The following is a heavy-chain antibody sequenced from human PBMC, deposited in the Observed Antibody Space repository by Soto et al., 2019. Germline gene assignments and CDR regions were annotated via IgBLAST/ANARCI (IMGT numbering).Heavy chain of an antibody. CDR1: GFTFSSYS. D-gene: IGHD1-26*01. J-gene: IGHJ4*02. Sequence: GGSLRLSCAASGFTFSSYSMNWVRQAPGKGLEWVSYISSSSSTIYYADSVKGRFTISRDNAKNSLYLQMNSLRAEDTAVYYCAGDLDDRNGSYWDYWGQGTLVTVSS. CDR3: AGDLDDRNGSYWDY. V-gene: IGHV3-48*04. CDR2: ISSSSSTI.